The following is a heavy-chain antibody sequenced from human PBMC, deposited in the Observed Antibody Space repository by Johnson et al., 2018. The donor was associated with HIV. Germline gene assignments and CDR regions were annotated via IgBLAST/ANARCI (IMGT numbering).Heavy chain of an antibody. CDR1: GFTFSSYW. Sequence: VQLVESGGGLVQPGGSLRLSCAASGFTFSSYWMSWVRQAPGKGLEWVANIKQDGSEKYYVESVKGRFTLSRDNAKNSLYLQMKRLRDEDTAVYYCARDLRPPTRTFDLWGQGTMVTVSS. J-gene: IGHJ3*01. CDR2: IKQDGSEK. V-gene: IGHV3-7*01. CDR3: ARDLRPPTRTFDL. D-gene: IGHD5/OR15-5a*01.